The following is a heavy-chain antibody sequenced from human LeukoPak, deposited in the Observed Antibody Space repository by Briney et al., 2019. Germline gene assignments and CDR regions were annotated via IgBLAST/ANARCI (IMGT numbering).Heavy chain of an antibody. V-gene: IGHV3-15*01. CDR2: IKSKTDGGTT. D-gene: IGHD3-16*01. J-gene: IGHJ5*02. CDR3: TTRLWVRTPFDP. CDR1: GFTFSSYS. Sequence: GGSLRLSCAASGFTFSSYSMYWVRQAPGKGLEWVGRIKSKTDGGTTDYAAPVKGRFTISRDDSKNTLYLQMNSLKTEDTAVYYCTTRLWVRTPFDPWGQGTLVTVSS.